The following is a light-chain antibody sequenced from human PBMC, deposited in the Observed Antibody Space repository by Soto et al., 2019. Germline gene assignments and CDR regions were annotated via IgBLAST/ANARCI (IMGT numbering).Light chain of an antibody. CDR2: GAS. J-gene: IGKJ1*01. CDR3: QQYNNWPRT. V-gene: IGKV3-15*01. Sequence: EIVMTQSPATLSVSPGERATLSCRASQSVSSNLAWYQQKPGQAPGLLIYGASTRATGIPARFSGSGSGTDFTLTISSLQSEDFAVYYCQQYNNWPRTFGQGTKVDIK. CDR1: QSVSSN.